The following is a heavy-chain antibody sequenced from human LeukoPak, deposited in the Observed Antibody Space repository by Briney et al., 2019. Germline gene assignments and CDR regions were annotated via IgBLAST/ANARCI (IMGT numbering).Heavy chain of an antibody. Sequence: GESLKISCKGSGYSFTSYWIGWVRQMPGKGLEWMGIIYPGDSDTRYSPSFEGQVTISADKSITTAYLQWSSLRASDTAMYYCARPFFGSGLDAFDMWGQGTMVTVSS. CDR1: GYSFTSYW. J-gene: IGHJ3*02. D-gene: IGHD2-15*01. V-gene: IGHV5-51*01. CDR3: ARPFFGSGLDAFDM. CDR2: IYPGDSDT.